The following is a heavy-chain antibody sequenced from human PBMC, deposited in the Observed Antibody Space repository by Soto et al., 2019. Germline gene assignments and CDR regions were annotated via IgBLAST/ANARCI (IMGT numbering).Heavy chain of an antibody. CDR3: AKRATGTYFDY. CDR2: ISGSGDST. V-gene: IGHV3-23*01. J-gene: IGHJ4*02. CDR1: GFSFSSYA. D-gene: IGHD1-1*01. Sequence: EVQLLESGGGLVQPGGSLRLSCAASGFSFSSYAMNGVRQAPGKGLEWVSVISGSGDSTYYADSVKGRFTISRDNSKNTLYLQMNSLRAEDTAVYYCAKRATGTYFDYWGQGTLVTVSS.